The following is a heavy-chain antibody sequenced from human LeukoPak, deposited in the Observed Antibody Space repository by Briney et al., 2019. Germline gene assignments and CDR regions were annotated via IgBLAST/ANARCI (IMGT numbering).Heavy chain of an antibody. Sequence: KPSETLSLTCAVYGGSFSGYYWSWIRQPPGKGLEWIGSIYYSGSTYYNPSLKSRVTISVDTSKNQFSLKLSSVTAADTAVYYCARQGPYYDFWSGYSPNFDYWGQGTLVTVSS. J-gene: IGHJ4*02. D-gene: IGHD3-3*01. CDR1: GGSFSGYY. CDR2: IYYSGST. CDR3: ARQGPYYDFWSGYSPNFDY. V-gene: IGHV4-34*01.